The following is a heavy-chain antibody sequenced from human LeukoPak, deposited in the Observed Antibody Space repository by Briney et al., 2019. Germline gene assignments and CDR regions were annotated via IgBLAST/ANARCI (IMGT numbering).Heavy chain of an antibody. J-gene: IGHJ4*02. V-gene: IGHV3-33*01. Sequence: GGSLRLSCAASGFTFSTFVMHWVRRAPGKGLEWVAVIWNDGSKKFYADSVKGRFTISRDNSKNTLYLQMNSLRAEDTAVYYCARDSLGGDYWGQGTLVTVSS. CDR3: ARDSLGGDY. D-gene: IGHD3-16*01. CDR1: GFTFSTFV. CDR2: IWNDGSKK.